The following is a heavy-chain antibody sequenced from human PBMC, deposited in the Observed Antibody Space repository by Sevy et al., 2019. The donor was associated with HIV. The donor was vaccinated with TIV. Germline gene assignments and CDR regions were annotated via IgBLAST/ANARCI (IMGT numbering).Heavy chain of an antibody. V-gene: IGHV5-51*01. CDR2: IYPGDSDT. J-gene: IGHJ6*03. D-gene: IGHD4-4*01. CDR3: ARQPHDYSNYVGYYYYMDV. Sequence: GESLKISCKGSGYSFTSYWIGWVRQMPGKGLEWMGIIYPGDSDTRYSRSFQGQVTISADKSISTAYLQWSSLKASDTAMYYCARQPHDYSNYVGYYYYMDVWGKGTTVTVSS. CDR1: GYSFTSYW.